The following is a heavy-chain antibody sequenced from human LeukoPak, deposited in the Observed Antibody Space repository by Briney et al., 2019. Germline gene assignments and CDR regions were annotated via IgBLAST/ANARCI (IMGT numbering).Heavy chain of an antibody. V-gene: IGHV3-9*01. CDR2: ITWNSDNI. J-gene: IGHJ4*02. Sequence: GGSLRLSCAASGFTFDDYAMHWVRQAPGKGLEWVSGITWNSDNIEYADSVKGRFTISRDNAKNSLYLQMNSLRAEDTAVYYCARAPSIVVVTATPGEFDYWGQGTLVTVSS. CDR1: GFTFDDYA. CDR3: ARAPSIVVVTATPGEFDY. D-gene: IGHD2-21*02.